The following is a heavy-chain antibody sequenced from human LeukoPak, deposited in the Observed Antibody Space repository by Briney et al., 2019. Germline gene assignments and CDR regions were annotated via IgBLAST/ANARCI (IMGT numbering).Heavy chain of an antibody. Sequence: GESLKISCKGSGYSFTSYWIGWVRQMPGKGLEWMGIIYPGDSDTRYSPSFQGQVTISADKSISTAYLQWSSLKASDTAMYYCARHQGYYYDSSGHYYGMDVWGQGTTVTVSS. D-gene: IGHD3-22*01. CDR2: IYPGDSDT. CDR1: GYSFTSYW. CDR3: ARHQGYYYDSSGHYYGMDV. J-gene: IGHJ6*02. V-gene: IGHV5-51*01.